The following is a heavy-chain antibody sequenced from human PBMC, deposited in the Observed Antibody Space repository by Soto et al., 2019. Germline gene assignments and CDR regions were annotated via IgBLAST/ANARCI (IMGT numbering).Heavy chain of an antibody. D-gene: IGHD3-22*01. CDR3: ARDQYYDSSGYYHYFDY. CDR2: IWYDGSNK. J-gene: IGHJ4*02. V-gene: IGHV3-33*01. Sequence: QVQLVESGGGVVQPGRSLRLSCAASGFTFSSYGMHWVRQAPGKGLEWVAVIWYDGSNKYYADSVKGRFTISRDNSKNTLYLQMNSLRAEDTAVYYCARDQYYDSSGYYHYFDYGGQGTLVTVSS. CDR1: GFTFSSYG.